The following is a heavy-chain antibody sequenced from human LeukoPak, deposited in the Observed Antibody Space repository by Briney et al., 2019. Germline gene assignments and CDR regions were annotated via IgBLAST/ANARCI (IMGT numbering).Heavy chain of an antibody. CDR1: GFIFSSYW. Sequence: GRSLRLSCAASGFIFSSYWMSWVRQAPGKGLEWVANIKQDGSEKYYVDSVKGRFTISRDNSKNTLYLQMNSLRAEDTAVYYCAKPPSYGPQFGWGQGTLVTVSS. V-gene: IGHV3-7*03. CDR3: AKPPSYGPQFG. CDR2: IKQDGSEK. D-gene: IGHD3-10*01. J-gene: IGHJ4*02.